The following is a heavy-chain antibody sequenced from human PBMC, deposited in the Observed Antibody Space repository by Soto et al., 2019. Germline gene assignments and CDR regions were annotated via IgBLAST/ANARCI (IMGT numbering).Heavy chain of an antibody. CDR1: GFTFSSYA. CDR2: ISGSGGST. CDR3: AKDAYSSGWYALSYYFDY. Sequence: GGSLRLSCAASGFTFSSYAMSWVRQAPGKGLEWVSAISGSGGSTYYADSVKGRFTISRDNSKNTQYLQMNSLRAEDTAVYYCAKDAYSSGWYALSYYFDYWGQGTLVTVSS. J-gene: IGHJ4*02. D-gene: IGHD6-19*01. V-gene: IGHV3-23*01.